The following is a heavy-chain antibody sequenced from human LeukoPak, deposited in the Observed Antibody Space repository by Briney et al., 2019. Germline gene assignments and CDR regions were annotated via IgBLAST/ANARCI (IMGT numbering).Heavy chain of an antibody. CDR1: GFTFSSYA. D-gene: IGHD2-2*01. Sequence: GGSLRLSCAASGFTFSSYAMSWVRQAPGKGLEWVSAISGSGGSTYYADSVKGRFTISRDNSKNTLYLQMNSLRAEDTAVYYCAKEPGVKGVVPAAIRDDYWGQGTLVTVSS. J-gene: IGHJ4*02. CDR2: ISGSGGST. CDR3: AKEPGVKGVVPAAIRDDY. V-gene: IGHV3-23*01.